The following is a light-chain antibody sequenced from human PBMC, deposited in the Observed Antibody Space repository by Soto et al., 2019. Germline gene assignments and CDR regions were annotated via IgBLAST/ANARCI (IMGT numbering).Light chain of an antibody. Sequence: EIVLTQSPATLSWSPGERATLSCRASQSVSSYLAWYQQKPGQAPSLLIYDASNRATGIPARFSGSGSGTDFTLTISSLEPEDFAVYYCQQRSNWPPGITFGPGTKVDIK. CDR3: QQRSNWPPGIT. V-gene: IGKV3-11*01. CDR1: QSVSSY. J-gene: IGKJ3*01. CDR2: DAS.